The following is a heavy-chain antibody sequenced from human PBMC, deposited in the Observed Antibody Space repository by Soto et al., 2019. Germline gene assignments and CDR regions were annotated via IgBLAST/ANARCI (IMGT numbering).Heavy chain of an antibody. D-gene: IGHD6-13*01. CDR2: INPHDSDV. CDR1: GYTFTSYW. J-gene: IGHJ4*02. V-gene: IGHV5-51*01. Sequence: GESLKISCKASGYTFTSYWLGWVRQMPGKGPEWMGIINPHDSDVRYSPSFQGQVTISADKAISTVYLRWNSLKASDTAMYFCASHTNSWYYFDHWGQGTVVTVSS. CDR3: ASHTNSWYYFDH.